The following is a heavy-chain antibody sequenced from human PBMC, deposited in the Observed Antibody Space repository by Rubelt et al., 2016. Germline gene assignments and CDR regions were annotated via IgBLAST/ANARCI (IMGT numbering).Heavy chain of an antibody. CDR3: ARGGRYYGSGSYQRHNWFDP. Sequence: QVQLQQWGAGLLKPSETLSLTCAVYGGSFSGYYWSWIRQPPGKGLEWIGEINHSGSTNYNPSLKSRVTRSVDTSKNQFSLKLGSATAADTAVYYCARGGRYYGSGSYQRHNWFDPWGQGTLVTVSS. D-gene: IGHD3-10*01. CDR2: INHSGST. CDR1: GGSFSGYY. V-gene: IGHV4-34*01. J-gene: IGHJ5*02.